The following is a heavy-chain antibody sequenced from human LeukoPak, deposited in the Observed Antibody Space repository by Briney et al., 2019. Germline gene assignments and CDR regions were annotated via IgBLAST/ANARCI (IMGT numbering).Heavy chain of an antibody. CDR3: ARDRSFNWMDV. CDR2: IYNSGGT. D-gene: IGHD1-1*01. CDR1: GGSISSYY. V-gene: IGHV4-59*01. J-gene: IGHJ6*04. Sequence: SETLSLTCTVSGGSISSYYWSWIRQPPGKGLEWIGCIYNSGGTNYNPSLKGRATISVDTSKNQFSLKLTSVTAADTAVYYCARDRSFNWMDVWGKGTTVTVSS.